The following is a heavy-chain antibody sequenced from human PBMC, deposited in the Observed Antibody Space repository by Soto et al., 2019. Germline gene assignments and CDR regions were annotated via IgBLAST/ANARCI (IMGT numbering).Heavy chain of an antibody. Sequence: ASVKVSCKTSGYTFTSYGITWVRQAPGQGLEWMGWISGYNGNTNYAQKLQGRVTMTTDTSTKTAYMELRSLSSDDTAVYYCARAGAYSFFYATYWGQGTLVTVSS. D-gene: IGHD4-4*01. CDR1: GYTFTSYG. CDR2: ISGYNGNT. V-gene: IGHV1-18*01. J-gene: IGHJ4*02. CDR3: ARAGAYSFFYATY.